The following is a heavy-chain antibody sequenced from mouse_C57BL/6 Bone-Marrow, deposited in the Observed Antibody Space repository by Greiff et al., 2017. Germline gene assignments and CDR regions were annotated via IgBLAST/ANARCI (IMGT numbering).Heavy chain of an antibody. V-gene: IGHV5-17*01. CDR1: GFTFSDYG. J-gene: IGHJ4*01. Sequence: EVMLVESGGGLVKPGGSLKLSCAASGFTFSDYGMHWVRQAPEKGLEWVAYISSGSSTIYYADTVKGRFTISRDNAKKTLFLRMTSLRSEDTAMYYCARQCDYDAYYYAMDYWGQGTSVTVSS. CDR3: ARQCDYDAYYYAMDY. D-gene: IGHD2-4*01. CDR2: ISSGSSTI.